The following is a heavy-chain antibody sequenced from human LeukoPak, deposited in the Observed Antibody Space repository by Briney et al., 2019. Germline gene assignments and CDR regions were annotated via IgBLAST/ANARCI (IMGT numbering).Heavy chain of an antibody. V-gene: IGHV3-7*01. CDR2: IKQDGSEK. J-gene: IGHJ4*02. CDR3: ARVSWELLPYFDY. Sequence: GGSLRLSCAASGFTFSSYWMSWVRQAPGKGLEWVANIKQDGSEKYYVDSVKGRFTISRDNAKNSLYLQMNSLRAEDTAVYYCARVSWELLPYFDYWGQGTLVTVSS. D-gene: IGHD1-26*01. CDR1: GFTFSSYW.